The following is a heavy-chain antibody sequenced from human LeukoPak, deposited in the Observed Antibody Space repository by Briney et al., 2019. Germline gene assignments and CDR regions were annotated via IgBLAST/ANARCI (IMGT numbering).Heavy chain of an antibody. J-gene: IGHJ4*02. V-gene: IGHV3-11*03. CDR3: AKLFKAYSSSWIDY. D-gene: IGHD6-13*01. Sequence: GGSLRLCCAASGFTFSDYYMSWIRQAPGQGLEWVAYISHSSGFTNYADSVKGRFAISRDNAKNSLYLQMDSLRAEDTAIYYCAKLFKAYSSSWIDYWGQETLATVSS. CDR1: GFTFSDYY. CDR2: ISHSSGFT.